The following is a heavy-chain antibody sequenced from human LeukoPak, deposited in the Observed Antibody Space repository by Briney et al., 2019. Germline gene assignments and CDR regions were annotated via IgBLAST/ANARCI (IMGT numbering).Heavy chain of an antibody. V-gene: IGHV1-69*05. J-gene: IGHJ3*02. CDR1: GGTFSSYA. Sequence: GSSVKVSCKTSGGTFSSYAISWVRQAPGQGLEWMGRIIPIFGTANYAQKFQGRVTITTDESTSTAYMELSSLRSEDTAVYYCARSYPEYYYDSSGSTGTFDTWGQGTMVTVSS. CDR3: ARSYPEYYYDSSGSTGTFDT. D-gene: IGHD3-22*01. CDR2: IIPIFGTA.